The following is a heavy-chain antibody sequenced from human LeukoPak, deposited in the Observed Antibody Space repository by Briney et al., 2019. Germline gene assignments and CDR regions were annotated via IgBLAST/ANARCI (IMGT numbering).Heavy chain of an antibody. J-gene: IGHJ4*02. CDR1: GFTLSSYW. D-gene: IGHD1-26*01. V-gene: IGHV3-7*01. CDR3: ARVGLKGATTIRSSDY. Sequence: GGSLRLSCAASGFTLSSYWMSWVRQAPGRGLEWVAYIKQDGSEKYYVDSVKGRFTISRDNAESSLYLHMNSLRAEDSAVYYCARVGLKGATTIRSSDYWGQGTLVTVSS. CDR2: IKQDGSEK.